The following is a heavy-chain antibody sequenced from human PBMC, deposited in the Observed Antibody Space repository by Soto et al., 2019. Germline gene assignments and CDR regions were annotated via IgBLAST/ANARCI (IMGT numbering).Heavy chain of an antibody. CDR1: GGGNLRDYR. CDR3: ARGGDSYNFGAVY. J-gene: IGHJ4*02. D-gene: IGHD2-21*01. Sequence: QVQLVQSGAEMKKPGSSVQVSCKASGGGNLRDYRTTWVRQAPGQGLEWMGGIIPKLGSANYAQNFQGRVTITAEESTGTVNMELRSLRSEDTAVYYCARGGDSYNFGAVYWGQGTPVTVSS. V-gene: IGHV1-69*01. CDR2: IIPKLGSA.